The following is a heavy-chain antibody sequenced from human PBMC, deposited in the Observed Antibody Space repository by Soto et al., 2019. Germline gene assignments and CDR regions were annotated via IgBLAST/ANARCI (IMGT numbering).Heavy chain of an antibody. V-gene: IGHV1-69*13. CDR1: GGTFSSYA. CDR2: IIPIFGTA. D-gene: IGHD2-21*02. J-gene: IGHJ5*02. Sequence: SVKVSCKASGGTFSSYAISWVRQAPGQGLEWMGGIIPIFGTANYAQKFQGRVTITADESTSTAYMELSSLRSEDTAVYYCASFPRGHIYYCGGDCGFDPWGQGTLVTVSS. CDR3: ASFPRGHIYYCGGDCGFDP.